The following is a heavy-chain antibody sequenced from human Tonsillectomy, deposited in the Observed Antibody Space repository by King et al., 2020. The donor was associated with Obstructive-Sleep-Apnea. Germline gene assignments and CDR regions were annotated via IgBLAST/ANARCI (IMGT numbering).Heavy chain of an antibody. CDR3: ARPYYDRNGYYYPYFDY. CDR2: ISYDGGDK. D-gene: IGHD3-22*01. V-gene: IGHV3-30*04. CDR1: GFGFSTFD. J-gene: IGHJ4*02. Sequence: VQLVESGGGVVQPGRSLRLSCAASGFGFSTFDMHWVRQAPGKGLEWVAVISYDGGDKDYADSVKGRFTISRDNSKNTLYLGMNSPRSEDTAVYYCARPYYDRNGYYYPYFDYWGQGTLITVSS.